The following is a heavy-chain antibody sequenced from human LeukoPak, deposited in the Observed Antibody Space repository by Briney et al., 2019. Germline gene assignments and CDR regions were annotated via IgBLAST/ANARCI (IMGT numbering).Heavy chain of an antibody. CDR1: GGSINSTNYH. CDR2: IFYSGRA. J-gene: IGHJ6*03. CDR3: ARTVLKFYLDV. V-gene: IGHV4-31*03. Sequence: SETLSLTCSVSGGSINSTNYHWSWLRQRPGKGLEWIGHIFYSGRASYDPSLGSRPTISLDKSKNQFSLNLTSVTAADTALYYCARTVLKFYLDVWGKGTTVTAS.